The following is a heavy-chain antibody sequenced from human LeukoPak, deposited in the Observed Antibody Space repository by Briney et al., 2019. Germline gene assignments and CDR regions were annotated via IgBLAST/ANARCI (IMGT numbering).Heavy chain of an antibody. D-gene: IGHD2-15*01. CDR3: TLAPTSPLNIVVVVATISAP. CDR1: GFTFSNAW. CDR2: IKSKTDGGTT. Sequence: PGGSLRLSCAASGFTFSNAWMSWVRQAPGKGLEWVGRIKSKTDGGTTDYAAPVKGRFTISRDDSKNTLYLQMNSLKTEDTAVYYCTLAPTSPLNIVVVVATISAPWGQGTLVTVSS. J-gene: IGHJ5*02. V-gene: IGHV3-15*01.